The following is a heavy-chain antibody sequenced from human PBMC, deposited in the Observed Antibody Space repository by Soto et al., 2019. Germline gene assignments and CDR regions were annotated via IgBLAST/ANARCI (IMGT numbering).Heavy chain of an antibody. V-gene: IGHV1-69*13. J-gene: IGHJ6*02. CDR3: AKVGENDGDPHLDNDYYGMDV. Sequence: ASVKVSCKASGGTFSSYAIRWVRQAPGQGLEWMGGIIPIFGTANYAQKFQGRVTITADETPSTVYMERTSLRSDDTAVYYWAKVGENDGDPHLDNDYYGMDVWGQGTTVTVSS. CDR1: GGTFSSYA. CDR2: IIPIFGTA. D-gene: IGHD1-1*01.